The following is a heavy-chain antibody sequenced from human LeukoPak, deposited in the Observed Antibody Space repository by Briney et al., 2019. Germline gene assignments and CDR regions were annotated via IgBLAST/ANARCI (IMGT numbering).Heavy chain of an antibody. Sequence: ASVKVSCKASGYTFSSYGITWVRQAPGQGLEWMGWISAYNGNTNYAQNLQGRVTMTTDTSANTAYMELRSLRSDDTAMYYCARDRVGLELDSGADYWGQGALVTVSS. D-gene: IGHD1-7*01. J-gene: IGHJ4*02. CDR1: GYTFSSYG. CDR3: ARDRVGLELDSGADY. V-gene: IGHV1-18*01. CDR2: ISAYNGNT.